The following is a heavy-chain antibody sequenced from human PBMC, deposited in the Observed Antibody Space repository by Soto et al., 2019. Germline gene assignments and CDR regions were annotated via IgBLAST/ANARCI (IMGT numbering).Heavy chain of an antibody. J-gene: IGHJ4*02. CDR2: IYYTGRT. CDR1: GGSVNSDSHF. Sequence: XGTLSLTCTVSGGSVNSDSHFWRWIRQPPGKGLEWIGYIYYTGRTTYSPSLKSRVTISADTSKNQLSLKLISVTAADTAVYYCARVDGSGTFSLFDQWGQGTLVTVPS. D-gene: IGHD3-10*01. CDR3: ARVDGSGTFSLFDQ. V-gene: IGHV4-61*01.